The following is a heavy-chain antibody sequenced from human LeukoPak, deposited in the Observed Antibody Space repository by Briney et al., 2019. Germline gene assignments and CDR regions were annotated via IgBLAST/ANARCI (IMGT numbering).Heavy chain of an antibody. CDR1: GFTFSTYS. CDR2: ISSSGSTM. CDR3: APYCSSPTCYEVYFDS. Sequence: PGGSLRLSCAASGFTFSTYSMNWVRQAPGKGLEWISYISSSGSTMYYADSVKGRFTISRVNAKNSLYLQVYSLRVEDTAVYYCAPYCSSPTCYEVYFDSWGQGTLVTVSS. D-gene: IGHD2-2*01. V-gene: IGHV3-48*01. J-gene: IGHJ4*02.